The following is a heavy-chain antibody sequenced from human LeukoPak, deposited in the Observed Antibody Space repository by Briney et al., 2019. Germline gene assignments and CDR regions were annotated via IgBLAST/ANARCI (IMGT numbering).Heavy chain of an antibody. D-gene: IGHD1/OR15-1a*01. J-gene: IGHJ6*03. Sequence: ASVKVSSTGSAYSFSNHGITWVRQAPGQGLEWSGAISHHKGKTNYQQTLQGRLIMTTDASTSTAYMELRDLRSDDTAIYYCARDQQQGDHYSFYYMDFWGEGTTVIVAS. CDR1: AYSFSNHG. V-gene: IGHV1-18*01. CDR3: ARDQQQGDHYSFYYMDF. CDR2: ISHHKGKT.